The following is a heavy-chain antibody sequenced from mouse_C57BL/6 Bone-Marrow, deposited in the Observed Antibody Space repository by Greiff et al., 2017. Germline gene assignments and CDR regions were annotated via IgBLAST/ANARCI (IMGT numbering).Heavy chain of an antibody. CDR1: GYTFTSYW. D-gene: IGHD1-1*01. V-gene: IGHV1-50*01. CDR3: ARDGSFEV. Sequence: VQLQQPGAELVKPGASVKLSCKASGYTFTSYWMQWVKQRPGQGLEWIGEIDPSDSYTNYNQKFKGKATLTVDTSSSTAYMQLSSLTSEDSAVYYCARDGSFEVWGTGTTVTVSS. J-gene: IGHJ1*03. CDR2: IDPSDSYT.